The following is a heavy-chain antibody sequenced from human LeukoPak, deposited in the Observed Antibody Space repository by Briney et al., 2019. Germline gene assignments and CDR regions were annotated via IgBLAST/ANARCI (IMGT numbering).Heavy chain of an antibody. CDR3: ARGGIWNAGG. D-gene: IGHD1-1*01. CDR2: ISGSGGST. V-gene: IGHV3-23*01. Sequence: GSLRLSCAASGFTFSSYAMNWVRQAPGKGLEWVSVISGSGGSTNYADSVKGRFTISRDNSKNTLYLQMNSLRAEDTAVYYCARGGIWNAGGWGQGTLVTVSS. J-gene: IGHJ4*02. CDR1: GFTFSSYA.